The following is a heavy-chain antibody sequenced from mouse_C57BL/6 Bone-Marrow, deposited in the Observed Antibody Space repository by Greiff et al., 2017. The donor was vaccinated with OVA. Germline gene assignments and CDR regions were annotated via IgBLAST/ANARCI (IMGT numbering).Heavy chain of an antibody. Sequence: QVQLQQPGAELVKPGASVKLSCKASGYTFTSYWMHWVKQRPGQGLEWIGMIHPNSGSTNYNEKFKSEATLTVDKSSSTAYMQLSSLTSEDSAVYYCARADYDYDGPWFAYWGQGTLVTVSA. CDR2: IHPNSGST. V-gene: IGHV1-64*01. D-gene: IGHD2-4*01. CDR1: GYTFTSYW. J-gene: IGHJ3*01. CDR3: ARADYDYDGPWFAY.